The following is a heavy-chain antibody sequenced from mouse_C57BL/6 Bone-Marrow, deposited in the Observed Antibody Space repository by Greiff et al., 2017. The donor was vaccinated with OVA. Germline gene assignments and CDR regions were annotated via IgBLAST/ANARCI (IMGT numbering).Heavy chain of an antibody. CDR2: IDPSDSYT. Sequence: VQLQQPGAELVKPGASVKLSCKASGYTFTSYWMQWVKQRPGQGLEWIGEIDPSDSYTNYNQKFKGKATLTVDTSSSTAYMQLSSLTSEDSAVYYCARSSYYCGSSPFAYWGQGTLVTVSA. CDR1: GYTFTSYW. CDR3: ARSSYYCGSSPFAY. V-gene: IGHV1-50*01. J-gene: IGHJ3*01. D-gene: IGHD1-1*01.